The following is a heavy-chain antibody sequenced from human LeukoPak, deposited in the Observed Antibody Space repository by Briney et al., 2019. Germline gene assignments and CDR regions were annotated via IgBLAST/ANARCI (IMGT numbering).Heavy chain of an antibody. CDR1: GFTFSSYS. D-gene: IGHD6-19*01. J-gene: IGHJ3*02. V-gene: IGHV3-48*01. CDR3: AREWLSDAFDI. Sequence: PGGSLRLSCAASGFTFSSYSMNWVRQAPGKGLEWVSYISSSSSTINYADSVKGRFTISRDNAKNSLYLQMNSLRAEDTAVYYCAREWLSDAFDIWGQGTMVTVSS. CDR2: ISSSSSTI.